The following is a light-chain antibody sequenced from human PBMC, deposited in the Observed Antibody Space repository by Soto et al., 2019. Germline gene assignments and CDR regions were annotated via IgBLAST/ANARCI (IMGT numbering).Light chain of an antibody. CDR1: QGISSY. CDR2: AAS. CDR3: QQYYSYHRT. Sequence: AIRMTQSPSSFSASTGDRVTITCRASQGISSYLAWYQQKPGKAPKLLIYAASTLHSEVPSRFSGSGSGTEFTLTISCLHSEDFATSYCQQYYSYHRTFGQGTKVEIK. V-gene: IGKV1-8*01. J-gene: IGKJ1*01.